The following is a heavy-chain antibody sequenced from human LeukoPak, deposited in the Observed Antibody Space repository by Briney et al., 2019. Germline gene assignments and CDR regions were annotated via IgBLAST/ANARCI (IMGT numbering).Heavy chain of an antibody. CDR1: GGSISSYY. V-gene: IGHV4-59*01. J-gene: IGHJ5*02. CDR2: IYYSGST. CDR3: ARDLRRDWNDGFDP. D-gene: IGHD1-1*01. Sequence: RSSETLSLTCTVSGGSISSYYWSWIRQPPGKGLEWNGYIYYSGSTNYNPSLKSRVTISVDTSKNQFSLKLSSVTAADTAVYYCARDLRRDWNDGFDPWGQGTLVTVSS.